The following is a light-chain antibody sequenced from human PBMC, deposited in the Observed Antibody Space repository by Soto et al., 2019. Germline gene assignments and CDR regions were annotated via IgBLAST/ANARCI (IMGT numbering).Light chain of an antibody. CDR3: AAWDDSLNAL. CDR1: SSNIGDNP. J-gene: IGLJ1*01. V-gene: IGLV1-44*01. Sequence: QSVLTQPPSASGTPGQRITISCSGSSSNIGDNPVNWYQQLPGAAPKLLIYINDQRPSGVPDRFSGSESGTSASLAISGLQPEDEADYYCAAWDDSLNALFGTGTKVTVL. CDR2: IND.